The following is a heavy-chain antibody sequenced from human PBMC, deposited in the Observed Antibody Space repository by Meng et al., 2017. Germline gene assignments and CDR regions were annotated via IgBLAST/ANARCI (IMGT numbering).Heavy chain of an antibody. D-gene: IGHD3-22*01. CDR3: ARGLQGNYDGSGYYSDAFDI. J-gene: IGHJ3*02. Sequence: GSLRLSCTVSGGSVSSGSYYWSWIRQPPGKGLEWIGYIYYSGSTNYNPSLKSRVTISVDTSTNQFSLKLSSVTAADTAVYYCARGLQGNYDGSGYYSDAFDIWGQGTMVTVSS. CDR2: IYYSGST. CDR1: GGSVSSGSYY. V-gene: IGHV4-61*01.